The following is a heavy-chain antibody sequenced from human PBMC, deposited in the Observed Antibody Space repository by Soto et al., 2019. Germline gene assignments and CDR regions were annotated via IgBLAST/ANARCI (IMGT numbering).Heavy chain of an antibody. CDR2: IKSKTDGGTT. CDR1: GFTFSNAR. V-gene: IGHV3-15*07. D-gene: IGHD3-10*01. CDR3: TTDPSIWFGELSSDY. J-gene: IGHJ4*02. Sequence: EVQLVESGGGLVKPGGSLRLSCAASGFTFSNARMNWVRQAPGKGLEWVGRIKSKTDGGTTDYAAPVKGRFTISRDDSKNTLYLQMNSLKTEDTAVYYCTTDPSIWFGELSSDYWGQGTLVTVSS.